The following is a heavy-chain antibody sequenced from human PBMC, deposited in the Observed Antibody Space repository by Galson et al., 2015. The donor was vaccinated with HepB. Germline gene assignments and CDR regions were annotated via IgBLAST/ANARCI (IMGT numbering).Heavy chain of an antibody. CDR3: ARDRRGAGGAFDP. CDR2: INSGSSTI. Sequence: SLRLSCAASGFTFSTYSMNWVRQAPGKGLERVSYINSGSSTIYYADSVKGRFTISRDNAENSLYLQMNSLRDEDTAMYYCARDRRGAGGAFDPWGQGTMVTVSS. D-gene: IGHD1-26*01. J-gene: IGHJ3*01. V-gene: IGHV3-48*02. CDR1: GFTFSTYS.